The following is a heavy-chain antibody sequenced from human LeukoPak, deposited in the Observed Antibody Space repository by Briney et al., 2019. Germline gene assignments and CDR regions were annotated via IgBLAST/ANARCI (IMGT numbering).Heavy chain of an antibody. D-gene: IGHD2-15*01. J-gene: IGHJ4*02. Sequence: ASVKVSCKASGYTFTGYYMHWVRQPPGQGLEWMGWINPNSGGTNYAQKFQGRVTMTRDTSISTAYMELSRLRSDDTAVYYCARVRYCSGGSCYWSSDYWGQGTLVTVSS. CDR3: ARVRYCSGGSCYWSSDY. CDR1: GYTFTGYY. CDR2: INPNSGGT. V-gene: IGHV1-2*02.